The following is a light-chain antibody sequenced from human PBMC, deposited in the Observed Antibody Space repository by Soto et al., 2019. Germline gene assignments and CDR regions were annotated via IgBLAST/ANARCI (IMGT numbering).Light chain of an antibody. V-gene: IGLV2-14*01. J-gene: IGLJ2*01. CDR3: SSYTSSSTLV. Sequence: QSVLTQPASVSGSPGQSITISCTGTSSDVGGHNTVSWYQKHPDKAPQLLIFGVSLRPSAISTRFSGSKSGNTASLTISGLQPEDEADYFCSSYTSSSTLVVGGGTKLTVL. CDR1: SSDVGGHNT. CDR2: GVS.